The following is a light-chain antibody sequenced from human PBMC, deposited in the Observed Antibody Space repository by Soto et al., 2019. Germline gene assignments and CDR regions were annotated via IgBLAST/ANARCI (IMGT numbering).Light chain of an antibody. CDR1: QTISTW. CDR2: DAS. Sequence: DMQVTQSPPTLSASVGDRVTITCRASQTISTWMAWYQQKPGKAPKLLVYDASTLQSGVASRFSGSGSGTEFTLIISGLQPDDYATYYCQQYTNTNNPWMFGQGNKVDI. J-gene: IGKJ1*01. CDR3: QQYTNTNNPWM. V-gene: IGKV1-5*01.